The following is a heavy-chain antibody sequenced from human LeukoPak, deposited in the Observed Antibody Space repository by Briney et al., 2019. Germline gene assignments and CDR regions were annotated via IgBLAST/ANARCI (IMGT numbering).Heavy chain of an antibody. Sequence: PGGSLRLSCAASGFTVSSNYMNWVRQAPGKGLEWVSSISSGSSYIYYADLVKGRFTISRDNAKNSLYLQMNCLRAEDTAVYYCARVPSGTSYYYGMDVWGQGTTVTVSS. CDR1: GFTVSSNY. J-gene: IGHJ6*02. D-gene: IGHD1-26*01. CDR3: ARVPSGTSYYYGMDV. CDR2: ISSGSSYI. V-gene: IGHV3-21*01.